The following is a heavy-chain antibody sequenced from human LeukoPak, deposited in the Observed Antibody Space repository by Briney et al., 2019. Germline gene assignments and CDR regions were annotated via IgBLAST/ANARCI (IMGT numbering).Heavy chain of an antibody. CDR2: INHSGST. D-gene: IGHD3-22*01. V-gene: IGHV4-34*01. Sequence: SETLSLTCAVYGGSFSGYYWSWIRQPPGKGLEWIGEINHSGSTNYNPSLKSRVTISVDMSKNQFSLKLSSVTAADTAVYYCARGYDSSDYGMDVWGQGTTVTVSS. CDR1: GGSFSGYY. CDR3: ARGYDSSDYGMDV. J-gene: IGHJ6*02.